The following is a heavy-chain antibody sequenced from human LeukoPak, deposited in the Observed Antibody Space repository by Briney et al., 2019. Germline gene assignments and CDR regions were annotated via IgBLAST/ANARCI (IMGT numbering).Heavy chain of an antibody. CDR3: ARDVGASVLPYIVVAPNAMPWLDY. V-gene: IGHV3-21*06. J-gene: IGHJ4*02. D-gene: IGHD2-2*01. CDR1: GFTFSSYT. Sequence: GGSLRLSCAASGFTFSSYTLNWVRQAPGKGLEWVSSISSSNNYISYADSVKGRFTISRDNAKNSLYLQMNGLRAEDTAVYYCARDVGASVLPYIVVAPNAMPWLDYWGQGTLVTVSS. CDR2: ISSSNNYI.